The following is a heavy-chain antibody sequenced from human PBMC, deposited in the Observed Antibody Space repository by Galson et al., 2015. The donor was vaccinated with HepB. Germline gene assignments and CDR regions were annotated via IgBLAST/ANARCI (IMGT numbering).Heavy chain of an antibody. J-gene: IGHJ6*03. CDR2: ISGSGGST. CDR3: AKDPRGAVTTSHYYYYYYMDV. Sequence: SLRLSCAASGFTFSSYAMSWVRQAPGKGLEWVSAISGSGGSTYYADSVKGRFTISRDNSKNTLYLQMNSLRAEDTAVYYCAKDPRGAVTTSHYYYYYYMDVWGKGTTVTVSS. CDR1: GFTFSSYA. V-gene: IGHV3-23*01. D-gene: IGHD4-17*01.